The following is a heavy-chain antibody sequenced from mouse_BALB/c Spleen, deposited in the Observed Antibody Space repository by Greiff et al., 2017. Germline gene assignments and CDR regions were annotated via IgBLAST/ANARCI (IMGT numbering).Heavy chain of an antibody. Sequence: EVKLLEPGGGLVQPGGSRKLSCAASGFTFSSFGMNWVRQAPEKGLEWVAYISSGSSTIYYADTVKGRFTISRDNPKTTLFLQMTSLRSEDTAMYYCARPHFLCYSMDYWGQGTSVTVSA. CDR1: GFTFSSFG. V-gene: IGHV5-17*02. CDR3: ARPHFLCYSMDY. CDR2: ISSGSSTI. J-gene: IGHJ4*01.